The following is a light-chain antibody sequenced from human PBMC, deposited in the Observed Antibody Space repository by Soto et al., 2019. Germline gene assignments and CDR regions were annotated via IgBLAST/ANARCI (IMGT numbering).Light chain of an antibody. CDR3: QQSYTSSRT. Sequence: DIQMTQSPSTLSASGGDRVTITCRASQSISSWLAWYQQKPGKATTLLIYTVSTLESGVPSRFSGSGSGTEFTLTISSLQPDYFATYYCQQSYTSSRTFGQRTQVEIK. V-gene: IGKV1-5*03. CDR1: QSISSW. CDR2: TVS. J-gene: IGKJ1*01.